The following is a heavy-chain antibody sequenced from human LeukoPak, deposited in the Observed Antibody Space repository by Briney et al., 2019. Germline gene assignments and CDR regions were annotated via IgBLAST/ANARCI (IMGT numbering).Heavy chain of an antibody. J-gene: IGHJ4*02. CDR2: IYTSGGT. CDR1: GGSISSYY. Sequence: SETLSLTCTVSGGSISSYYWSWIRQPAGKGLEWIGRIYTSGGTNYNPSLKSRVTMSVDTSKNKFSLKLSSVTAADTAVYYCARYANYYGSGSYYSFDYWGQGSLVTVSS. D-gene: IGHD3-10*01. V-gene: IGHV4-4*07. CDR3: ARYANYYGSGSYYSFDY.